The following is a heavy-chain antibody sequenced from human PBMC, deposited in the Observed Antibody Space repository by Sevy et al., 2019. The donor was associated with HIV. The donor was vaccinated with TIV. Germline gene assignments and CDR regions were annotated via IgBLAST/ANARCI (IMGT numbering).Heavy chain of an antibody. CDR2: ISGSGGST. Sequence: GGSLRLSCAASGFTFSSYAMSWVRQAPGKGLEWVSAISGSGGSTYYADSVKGRFTISRDNSKNTLYLQMNSLRAEDTAVYYCAKVSRNYYDSSGYYPFDYWGQGTLVTVSS. CDR1: GFTFSSYA. J-gene: IGHJ4*02. V-gene: IGHV3-23*01. D-gene: IGHD3-22*01. CDR3: AKVSRNYYDSSGYYPFDY.